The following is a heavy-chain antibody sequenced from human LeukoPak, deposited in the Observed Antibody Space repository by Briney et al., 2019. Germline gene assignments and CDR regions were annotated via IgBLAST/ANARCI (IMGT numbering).Heavy chain of an antibody. CDR3: ARDSSTSID. CDR1: GFTFSTYS. J-gene: IGHJ4*02. V-gene: IGHV3-21*01. Sequence: GGSLRLSCVGSGFTFSTYSMNWVRQAPGKGLEWVSYISKIPTSIDYADSARGRFTISRDNAKNSLYLQMNSLRAEDTAVYYCARDSSTSIDWGQGTLVTVSS. CDR2: ISKIPTSI.